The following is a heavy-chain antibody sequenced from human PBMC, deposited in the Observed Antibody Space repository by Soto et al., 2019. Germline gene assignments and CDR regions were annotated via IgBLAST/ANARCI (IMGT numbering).Heavy chain of an antibody. Sequence: SVKVSCKASGFTFTSPAVQWVRQARGQRLEWIGWIVVGSGNTNYAQKFQERVTITRDMSTSTAYMELSSLRSEDTAVYYCAAGRPGEGFDPWGQGTLVTVSS. V-gene: IGHV1-58*01. CDR2: IVVGSGNT. CDR1: GFTFTSPA. D-gene: IGHD3-16*01. J-gene: IGHJ5*02. CDR3: AAGRPGEGFDP.